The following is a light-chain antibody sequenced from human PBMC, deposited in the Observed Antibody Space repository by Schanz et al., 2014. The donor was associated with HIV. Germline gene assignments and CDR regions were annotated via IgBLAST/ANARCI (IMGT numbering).Light chain of an antibody. V-gene: IGKV3-15*01. J-gene: IGKJ2*01. CDR1: QSVGFD. CDR3: QQYNNWPPYT. Sequence: EIVLTQSPATLSLSPGDTATVSCRASQSVGFDLAWYQHKPDQPPRLLIYGAFTRATGIPVRFSGRGSGTEFTLTISSLQSEDFAVYYCQQYNNWPPYTFGQGTKLEIK. CDR2: GAF.